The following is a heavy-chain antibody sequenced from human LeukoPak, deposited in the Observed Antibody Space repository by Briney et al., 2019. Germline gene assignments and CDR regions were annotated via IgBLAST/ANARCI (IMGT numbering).Heavy chain of an antibody. J-gene: IGHJ4*02. D-gene: IGHD6-13*01. CDR1: GFTFSSYA. Sequence: GGSLRLSCAASGFTFSSYAMSWVRQAPGKGLEWVANIKQDGSEKYYVDSVKGRFTISRDNAKNSLYLQMNSLRAEDTAVYYCARGSRKFDYWGQGTLVTVSS. CDR2: IKQDGSEK. CDR3: ARGSRKFDY. V-gene: IGHV3-7*01.